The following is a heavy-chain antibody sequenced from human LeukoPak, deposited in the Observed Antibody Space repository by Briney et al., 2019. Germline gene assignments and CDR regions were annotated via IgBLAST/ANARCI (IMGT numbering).Heavy chain of an antibody. V-gene: IGHV3-33*01. CDR3: ARLPFEAAADAYYYYGMDV. CDR2: IWYDGSKK. CDR1: GFTFTSYG. Sequence: LYCAASGFTFTSYGMHWVRQAPGQGLEWVAGIWYDGSKKYYADSVKGRFTISRDNSKNTLYLQMNSLRAEDTAVYYCARLPFEAAADAYYYYGMDVWGQGTTVTVSS. J-gene: IGHJ6*02. D-gene: IGHD6-13*01.